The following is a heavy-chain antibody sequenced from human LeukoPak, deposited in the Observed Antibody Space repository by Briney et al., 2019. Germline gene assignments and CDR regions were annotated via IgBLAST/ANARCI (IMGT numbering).Heavy chain of an antibody. CDR1: GFTFDDYA. Sequence: PGGSLRLSCAASGFTFDDYAMHWVRQAPGKGLEWVSGISWNSGSIGYADSVKGRFTISRDNAKNSLYLQMNSLRAEDTALYYCARVPVTRFYYYYGMDVWGQGTTVTVSS. V-gene: IGHV3-9*01. CDR3: ARVPVTRFYYYYGMDV. D-gene: IGHD5-18*01. CDR2: ISWNSGSI. J-gene: IGHJ6*02.